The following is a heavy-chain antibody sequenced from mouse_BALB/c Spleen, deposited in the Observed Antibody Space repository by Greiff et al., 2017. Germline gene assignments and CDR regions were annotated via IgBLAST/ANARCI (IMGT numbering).Heavy chain of an antibody. V-gene: IGHV5-9-4*01. J-gene: IGHJ4*01. CDR3: ARVYDYEDYAMDY. D-gene: IGHD2-4*01. CDR2: ISSGGSYT. Sequence: EVKVEESGGGLVKPGGSLKLSCAASGFTFSSYAMSWVRQSPEKRLEWVAEISSGGSYTYYPDTVTGRFTISRDNAKNTLYLEMSSLRSEDTAMYYCARVYDYEDYAMDYWGQGTSVTVSS. CDR1: GFTFSSYA.